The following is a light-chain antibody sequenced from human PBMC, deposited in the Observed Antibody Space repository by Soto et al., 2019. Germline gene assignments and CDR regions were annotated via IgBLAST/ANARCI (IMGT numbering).Light chain of an antibody. J-gene: IGLJ3*02. CDR2: DDI. V-gene: IGLV1-40*01. CDR3: QSYDSSLNAWV. Sequence: QLVLTQPPSVSGAPGQRVTISCTGSSFNIGGGYDVHWYQQLPGTAPKVVIYDDIKRPSGVADRFSGSKSGTSASLAITGLQAEDEADYYCQSYDSSLNAWVFGGGTQLTVL. CDR1: SFNIGGGYD.